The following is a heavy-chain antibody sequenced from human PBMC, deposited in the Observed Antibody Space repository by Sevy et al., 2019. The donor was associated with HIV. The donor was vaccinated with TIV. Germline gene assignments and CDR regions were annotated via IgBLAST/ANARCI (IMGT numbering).Heavy chain of an antibody. CDR1: GGTFSSYA. J-gene: IGHJ4*02. CDR2: IIPIFGTA. V-gene: IGHV1-69*13. Sequence: ASVKVSCKASGGTFSSYAISWVRQAPGQGLEWMGGIIPIFGTANYAQKFQGRVTITADESTSTAYMELSSLRSEVTAVYYCAREGRVGAIGFDYWGQGTLVTVSS. D-gene: IGHD1-26*01. CDR3: AREGRVGAIGFDY.